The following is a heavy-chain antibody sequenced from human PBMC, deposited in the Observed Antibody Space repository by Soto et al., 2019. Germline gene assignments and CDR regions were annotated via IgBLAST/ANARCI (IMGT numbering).Heavy chain of an antibody. CDR1: GFTFITYE. CDR2: ISGSSSMI. D-gene: IGHD3-3*01. Sequence: LRLSCVASGFTFITYEMNWVRQAPGRGLEWIPYISGSSSMIYYTDSVKGRFTISRDNAKNSLYLQMNSLRAEDTAVYYCANDFWSEYRWGQGTLVTVSS. J-gene: IGHJ4*02. CDR3: ANDFWSEYR. V-gene: IGHV3-48*03.